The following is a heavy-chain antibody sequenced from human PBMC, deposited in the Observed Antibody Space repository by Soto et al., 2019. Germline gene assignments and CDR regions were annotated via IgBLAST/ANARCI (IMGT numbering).Heavy chain of an antibody. CDR3: AKGKIYGRRGYFDY. J-gene: IGHJ4*02. Sequence: QPGGSLRLSCAASGFTFSSYGMHWVRQAPGKGLEWVAVISYDGSNKYYADSVKGRFTISRDNSKNTLYLQMNSLRAEDTAVYYCAKGKIYGRRGYFDYWGQGTLVTVSS. D-gene: IGHD4-17*01. V-gene: IGHV3-30*18. CDR2: ISYDGSNK. CDR1: GFTFSSYG.